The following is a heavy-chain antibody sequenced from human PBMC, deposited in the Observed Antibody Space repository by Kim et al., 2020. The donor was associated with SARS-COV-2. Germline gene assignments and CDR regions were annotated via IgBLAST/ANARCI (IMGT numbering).Heavy chain of an antibody. V-gene: IGHV1-69*04. CDR3: ARDAYYGDNYYYYGMDV. D-gene: IGHD1-26*01. CDR2: IIPILGIA. Sequence: SVKVSCKASGGTFSSYAISWVRQAPGQGLEWMGRIIPILGIANYAQKFQGRVTITADKSTSTAYMELSSLRSEDTAVYYCARDAYYGDNYYYYGMDVWGQGTTVTVSS. CDR1: GGTFSSYA. J-gene: IGHJ6*02.